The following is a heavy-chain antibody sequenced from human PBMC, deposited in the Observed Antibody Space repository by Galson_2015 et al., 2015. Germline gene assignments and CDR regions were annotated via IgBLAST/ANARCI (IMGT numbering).Heavy chain of an antibody. J-gene: IGHJ4*02. CDR3: EHSSRGASGWRYYFDF. V-gene: IGHV2-5*02. D-gene: IGHD6-19*01. CDR2: IYWDDDN. CDR1: GFSVSTSGVG. Sequence: PALVKPTQTLTLTCTFSGFSVSTSGVGVGWIRQPPGKALEWLALIYWDDDNRYSPSLKSRLTITKDTSKNQVVLTMTNMDPVDTATYYCEHSSRGASGWRYYFDFWGQGNLVTVSS.